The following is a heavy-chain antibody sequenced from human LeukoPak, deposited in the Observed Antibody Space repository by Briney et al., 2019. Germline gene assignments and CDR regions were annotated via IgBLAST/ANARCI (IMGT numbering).Heavy chain of an antibody. CDR3: ARGGDSGYDFDY. D-gene: IGHD5-12*01. V-gene: IGHV4-30-4*01. Sequence: PSETLSLTCTVSGGSISSGDYYWSWIRQPPGNGLEWIGYIYYSGSTYYNPSLKSRVTISVDTSKNQFSLKLSSVTAADTAVYYCARGGDSGYDFDYWGQGTLVTVSS. CDR2: IYYSGST. CDR1: GGSISSGDYY. J-gene: IGHJ4*02.